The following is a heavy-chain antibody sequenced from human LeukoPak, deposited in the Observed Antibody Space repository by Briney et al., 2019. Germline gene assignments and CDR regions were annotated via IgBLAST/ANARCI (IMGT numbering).Heavy chain of an antibody. CDR2: VYYSGNT. Sequence: SETLSLTCTVSGDSISTYYWSWIRQPPGKGLEWIGYVYYSGNTNYNPSPKSRVTISVDTSKNQFSLKLSSVTAADTAVYYCARAPLIVGAIGWFDPWGQGTLVTVSS. CDR3: ARAPLIVGAIGWFDP. CDR1: GDSISTYY. V-gene: IGHV4-59*01. D-gene: IGHD1-26*01. J-gene: IGHJ5*02.